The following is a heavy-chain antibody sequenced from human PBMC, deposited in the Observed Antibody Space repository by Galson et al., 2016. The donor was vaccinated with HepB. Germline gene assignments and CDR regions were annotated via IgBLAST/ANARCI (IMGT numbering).Heavy chain of an antibody. CDR2: ISSSRGYT. D-gene: IGHD3-10*01. J-gene: IGHJ4*02. CDR3: ARAPMLRGVIMTTPFDY. Sequence: SLRLSCAASGFTFSEYYMSWVRQAPGKGLECVSYISSSRGYTHYAEYVKGRFTISRDNAKNTLYLEMNSLSAADTAVYYCARAPMLRGVIMTTPFDYWGQGTLVTVSS. V-gene: IGHV3-11*05. CDR1: GFTFSEYY.